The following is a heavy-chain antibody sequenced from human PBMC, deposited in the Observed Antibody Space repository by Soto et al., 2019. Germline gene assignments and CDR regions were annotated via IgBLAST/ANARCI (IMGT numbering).Heavy chain of an antibody. D-gene: IGHD3-16*01. J-gene: IGHJ4*02. CDR1: GFTFSSYG. V-gene: IGHV3-30*03. Sequence: QVQLVESGGGVVQPGRSLRLSCAASGFTFSSYGMHWVRQAPGKGLEWVAVTSYAGSNKNYAGSVKGRFTISRDNSKNTLYLQMNSLRAEDTAVYYCAREGDVFIDYWGQGTLVTVSS. CDR3: AREGDVFIDY. CDR2: TSYAGSNK.